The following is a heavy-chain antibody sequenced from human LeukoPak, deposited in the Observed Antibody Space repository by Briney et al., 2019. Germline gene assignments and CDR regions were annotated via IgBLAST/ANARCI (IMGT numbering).Heavy chain of an antibody. CDR1: GGSISSYY. Sequence: PSETLSLTCTVSGGSISSYYWSWIRQPPGKGLEWIVYIYYSGSTNYNPSLKSRVTISVDTSKNHFSLKLSSVTAADTAVYYCASSSSLDGYYYYMDVWGKGTTVTISS. V-gene: IGHV4-59*01. D-gene: IGHD6-13*01. J-gene: IGHJ6*03. CDR2: IYYSGST. CDR3: ASSSSLDGYYYYMDV.